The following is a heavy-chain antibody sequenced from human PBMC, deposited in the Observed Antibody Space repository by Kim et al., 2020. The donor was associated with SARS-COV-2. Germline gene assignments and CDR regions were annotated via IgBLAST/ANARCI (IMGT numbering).Heavy chain of an antibody. Sequence: ASVKVSCKASGYTFTGYYMHWVRQAPGQGLEWMGWINPNSGGTNYAQKFQGRVTMTRDTSISTAYMELSRLRSDDTAVYYCARVPPTITYYYDSSGYFFDYWGQGTLVTVSS. V-gene: IGHV1-2*02. CDR3: ARVPPTITYYYDSSGYFFDY. D-gene: IGHD3-22*01. J-gene: IGHJ4*02. CDR2: INPNSGGT. CDR1: GYTFTGYY.